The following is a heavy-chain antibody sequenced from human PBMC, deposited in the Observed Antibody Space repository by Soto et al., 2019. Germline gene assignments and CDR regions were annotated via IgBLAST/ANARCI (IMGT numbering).Heavy chain of an antibody. CDR2: ISAESTHI. D-gene: IGHD2-21*01. CDR3: ARVASVISLDS. V-gene: IGHV3-21*01. J-gene: IGHJ4*02. CDR1: GFTFSRFA. Sequence: PGGSLRLSCAASGFTFSRFALTWVRQAPGKGLEWVSSISAESTHIYYADSVKGRFTISRDNAENSLYLHTNTLRADDTAVYYCARVASVISLDSWGQGTRVTVSS.